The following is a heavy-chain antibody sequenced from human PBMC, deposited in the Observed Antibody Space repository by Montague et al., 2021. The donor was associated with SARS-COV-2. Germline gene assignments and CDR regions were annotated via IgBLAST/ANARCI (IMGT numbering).Heavy chain of an antibody. CDR1: GFTFTSSA. Sequence: SVKVSCKASGFTFTSSAMQRVRQARGQRLEWIGWIVVGSGNTNYAQKFQERVTITRDMSTSTAYMELSSLRSEDTAVYYCAARGFGESNGDLFDYWGQGTLVTVSS. CDR3: AARGFGESNGDLFDY. V-gene: IGHV1-58*02. J-gene: IGHJ4*02. CDR2: IVVGSGNT. D-gene: IGHD3-10*01.